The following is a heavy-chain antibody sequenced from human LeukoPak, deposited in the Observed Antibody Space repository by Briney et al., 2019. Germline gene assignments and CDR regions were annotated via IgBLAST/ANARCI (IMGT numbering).Heavy chain of an antibody. Sequence: GGSLRLSCTASGFTFGDYAMSWFRQAPGKGLEWVGFIRSKAYGGTTEYAASVKGRFTISRDDSKSIAYLQMNSLKTEDTAVYYCTRDPYSSSSGWDYWGQGTLVTVSS. J-gene: IGHJ4*02. D-gene: IGHD6-6*01. CDR3: TRDPYSSSSGWDY. CDR1: GFTFGDYA. CDR2: IRSKAYGGTT. V-gene: IGHV3-49*03.